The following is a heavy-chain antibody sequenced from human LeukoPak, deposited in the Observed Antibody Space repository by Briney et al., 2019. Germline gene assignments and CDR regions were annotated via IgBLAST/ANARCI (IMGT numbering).Heavy chain of an antibody. CDR1: GGSISSYY. CDR3: ARETYYYDSSGYYPYMDV. V-gene: IGHV4-59*01. D-gene: IGHD3-22*01. J-gene: IGHJ6*03. Sequence: SETLSLTCTVPGGSISSYYWSWIRQPPGKGLEWIGYIYYSGSTNYNPSLKSRVTISVETSKNQFSLKLSSVTAADPAVYYCARETYYYDSSGYYPYMDVWRKGTTVTVSS. CDR2: IYYSGST.